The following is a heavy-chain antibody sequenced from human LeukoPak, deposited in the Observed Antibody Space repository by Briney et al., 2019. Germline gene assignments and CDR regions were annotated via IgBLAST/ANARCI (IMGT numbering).Heavy chain of an antibody. V-gene: IGHV1-24*01. D-gene: IGHD1-14*01. J-gene: IGHJ5*01. CDR1: GHTLTELS. CDR3: AKPTHVRGGPWFDS. CDR2: FDPEDGET. Sequence: ASVKVSCKVSGHTLTELSMHWLRQAPGKGLEWMGGFDPEDGETIYAQKFLGRVTMTEDTSTDTAYMELSSLRSEDTAVYYCAKPTHVRGGPWFDSWDQGTLVTVSS.